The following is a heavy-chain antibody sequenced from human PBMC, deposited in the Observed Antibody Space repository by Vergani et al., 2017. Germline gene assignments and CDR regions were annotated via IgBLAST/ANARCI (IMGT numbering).Heavy chain of an antibody. CDR2: ISGSGGNT. CDR3: AKARDPNCKGGNCYSYYYGLDL. Sequence: EVQLLESGGGLVQPGGSLRLSCGASGFTFSSYAMTWVRQAPGKGLEWDSAISGSGGNTFYTDSVKGRFTISRDNSKDTLYLQMNSLRVEDTAIYYCAKARDPNCKGGNCYSYYYGLDLWGQGTTVTVSS. J-gene: IGHJ6*02. D-gene: IGHD2-15*01. V-gene: IGHV3-23*01. CDR1: GFTFSSYA.